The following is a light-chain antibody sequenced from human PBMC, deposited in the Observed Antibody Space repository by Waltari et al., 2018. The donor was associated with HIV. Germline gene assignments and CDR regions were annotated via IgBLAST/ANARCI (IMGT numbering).Light chain of an antibody. CDR1: GGNIASYY. J-gene: IGLJ2*01. CDR3: QSYYLNIVV. Sequence: NFILTQPHSVSESPGKTVTISCTRSGGNIASYYVQWYQQRPDSAPTTLIYEDTKRPSGVPDRFSGSIDSSSNSASLTISGLQTDDEADYYCQSYYLNIVVFGGGTKLTVL. CDR2: EDT. V-gene: IGLV6-57*04.